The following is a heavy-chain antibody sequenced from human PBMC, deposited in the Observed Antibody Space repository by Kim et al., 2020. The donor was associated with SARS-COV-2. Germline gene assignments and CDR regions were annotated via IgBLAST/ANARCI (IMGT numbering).Heavy chain of an antibody. CDR1: GGSISSSSYY. Sequence: SETLSLTCTVSGGSISSSSYYWGWIRQPPGKGLEWIGSIYYSGSTYYNPSLKSRVTISVDTSKNQFSLKLSSVTAADTAVYYCARDWNGPVVPLPRSRPAEYFQHWGQGTLVTVSS. D-gene: IGHD1-1*01. CDR2: IYYSGST. CDR3: ARDWNGPVVPLPRSRPAEYFQH. V-gene: IGHV4-39*07. J-gene: IGHJ1*01.